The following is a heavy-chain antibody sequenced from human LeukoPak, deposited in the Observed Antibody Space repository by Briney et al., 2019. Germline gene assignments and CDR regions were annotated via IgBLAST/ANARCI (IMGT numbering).Heavy chain of an antibody. Sequence: SETLSLTCTVSGGSISSSSYYWGWIRQPPGKGLEWIGNIYYSGSTYYYPSLKSRVTISVDTSKNQFSLKLSSVTAADTAVYYCARGGVFEPSHTFDIWGQGTMVTVSS. CDR3: ARGGVFEPSHTFDI. D-gene: IGHD6-13*01. CDR1: GGSISSSSYY. J-gene: IGHJ3*02. CDR2: IYYSGST. V-gene: IGHV4-39*07.